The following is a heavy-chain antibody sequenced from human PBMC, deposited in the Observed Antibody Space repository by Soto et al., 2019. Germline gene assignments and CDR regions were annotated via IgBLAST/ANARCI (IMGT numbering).Heavy chain of an antibody. CDR3: ARDSYSSSSLAPGHDY. V-gene: IGHV1-24*01. J-gene: IGHJ4*02. CDR2: FDPEDGET. D-gene: IGHD6-6*01. Sequence: ASVKVSCKVSGYTLTELSMHWVRQAPGKGLEWMGGFDPEDGETIYAQKFQGRVTITADESTSTAYMELSSLRSEDTAVYYCARDSYSSSSLAPGHDYWGQGTLVTVSS. CDR1: GYTLTELS.